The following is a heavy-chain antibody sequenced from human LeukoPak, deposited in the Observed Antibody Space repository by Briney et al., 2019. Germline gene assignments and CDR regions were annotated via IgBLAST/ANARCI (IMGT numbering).Heavy chain of an antibody. CDR1: GFTFSSYA. V-gene: IGHV3-30*14. CDR3: ARDLPLDY. J-gene: IGHJ4*02. Sequence: GRSLRLSCAASGFTFSSYAMHWVHQAPGKGLEWVAVISYDGSNKYYADSVKGRFTISRDNSKNTLYLQMDSLRAEDTAVYYCARDLPLDYWGQGTLVTVSS. CDR2: ISYDGSNK.